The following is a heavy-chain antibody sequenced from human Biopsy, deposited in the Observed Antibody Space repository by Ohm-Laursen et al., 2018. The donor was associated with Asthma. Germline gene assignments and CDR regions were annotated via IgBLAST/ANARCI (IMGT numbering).Heavy chain of an antibody. CDR2: ISYDGSNK. D-gene: IGHD1-26*01. J-gene: IGHJ4*02. V-gene: IGHV3-30-3*01. CDR1: GFTFSSYA. Sequence: SLRLSCSASGFTFSSYAMHWVRQAPGKGLEWVAVISYDGSNKYYADSVKGRFTISRDNSKNTLYLQMNSLRAEDTAVYYCARDAWELQKPYAYYFDYWGQGTLVTVSS. CDR3: ARDAWELQKPYAYYFDY.